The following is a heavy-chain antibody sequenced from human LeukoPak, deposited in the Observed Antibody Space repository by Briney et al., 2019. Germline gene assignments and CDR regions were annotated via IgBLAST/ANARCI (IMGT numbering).Heavy chain of an antibody. CDR1: GFTFSSYG. V-gene: IGHV3-30*18. D-gene: IGHD5-12*01. Sequence: GGSLRLSCAASGFTFSSYGMHWVRQAPGKGLEWVAVISYDGSNKYYADSVKGRFTISRDNSKNTLYLQMNSLRAEDTAVYYCAKDQGGSVDIVAYWGQGTLVTVSS. J-gene: IGHJ4*02. CDR2: ISYDGSNK. CDR3: AKDQGGSVDIVAY.